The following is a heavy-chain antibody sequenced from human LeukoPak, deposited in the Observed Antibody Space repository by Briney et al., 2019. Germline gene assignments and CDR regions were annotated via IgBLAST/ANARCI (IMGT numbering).Heavy chain of an antibody. CDR3: ARFAYYYGSGSTLTLYGMDV. J-gene: IGHJ6*02. Sequence: ASVKVSCKASGFTFTGYYMNWVRQAPGQGLEWMGWINLNSGGTNYAQKFQGWVTMTRDTSISTAYMELSSLRSEDTAVYCCARFAYYYGSGSTLTLYGMDVWGQGTTVTVSS. V-gene: IGHV1-2*04. D-gene: IGHD3-10*01. CDR2: INLNSGGT. CDR1: GFTFTGYY.